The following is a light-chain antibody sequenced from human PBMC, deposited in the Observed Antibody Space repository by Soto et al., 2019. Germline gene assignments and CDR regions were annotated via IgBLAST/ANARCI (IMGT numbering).Light chain of an antibody. J-gene: IGKJ2*01. CDR2: GAS. CDR1: QSVSSN. Sequence: EIVMTQSPATLSVSPGERATLSCRASQSVSSNLAWYQQKPGQAPRLLIYGASTRATGIPARFSGSGSGTEFTLIIIRLQSADFAVYYCQQYNKSQYTFGQGTKLEIK. V-gene: IGKV3-15*01. CDR3: QQYNKSQYT.